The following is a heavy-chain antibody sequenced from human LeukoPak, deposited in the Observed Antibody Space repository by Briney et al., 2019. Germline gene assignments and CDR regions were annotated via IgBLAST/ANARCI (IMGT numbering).Heavy chain of an antibody. J-gene: IGHJ6*03. CDR3: ARGQREVVVVALTVPPYYYYYYMDV. CDR2: IRGSGGRT. Sequence: GGSLRLSCAASGFTFSSYAMSWVRQAPGKGLQWVSSIRGSGGRTYYADSVKGRFTISRDNSKNTLYLQMNSLRAEDTAVYYCARGQREVVVVALTVPPYYYYYYMDVWGKGTTVTVSS. D-gene: IGHD2-15*01. V-gene: IGHV3-23*01. CDR1: GFTFSSYA.